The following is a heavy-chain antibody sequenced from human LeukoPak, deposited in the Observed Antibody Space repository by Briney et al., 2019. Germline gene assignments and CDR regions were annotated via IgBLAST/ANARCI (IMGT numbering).Heavy chain of an antibody. D-gene: IGHD2-15*01. Sequence: SETLSLTCTVSGDSISSSSYYWGWIRQPPGKGLEWIGSIYYSESTYYNPSLKSRVTISVDTSKNQFSLKLSSVTAADTAVYYCARHQVAIRGRRPESFSPGRDDAFDIWGQGTMVTVSS. J-gene: IGHJ3*02. V-gene: IGHV4-39*01. CDR3: ARHQVAIRGRRPESFSPGRDDAFDI. CDR1: GDSISSSSYY. CDR2: IYYSEST.